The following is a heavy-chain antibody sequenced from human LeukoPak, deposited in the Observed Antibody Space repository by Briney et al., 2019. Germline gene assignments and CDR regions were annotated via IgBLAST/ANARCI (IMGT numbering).Heavy chain of an antibody. Sequence: SETLSLTCTVSGGSISSSSYYWGWIRQPPGKGLEWIGSIYYSGSTYYNPSLRSRVTMSVDTSKNQFSLKLSSVTAADTAVYYCARHRPGGLNWFDPWGQGTLVTVSS. CDR2: IYYSGST. CDR3: ARHRPGGLNWFDP. J-gene: IGHJ5*02. D-gene: IGHD3-16*01. CDR1: GGSISSSSYY. V-gene: IGHV4-39*01.